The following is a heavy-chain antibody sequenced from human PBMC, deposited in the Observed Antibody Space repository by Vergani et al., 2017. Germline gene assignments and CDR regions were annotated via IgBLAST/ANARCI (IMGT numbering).Heavy chain of an antibody. CDR2: ITSYNGNT. CDR1: GYTFTSYR. D-gene: IGHD3-9*01. V-gene: IGHV1-18*04. Sequence: QVQLVQSGAEVKKPGASVKVSCKASGYTFTSYRITWVRQAPGQGLEWMGWITSYNGNTNYAQNLQGRVTMTTDTSTSTAYMELRSLRSDDTAVYYCARYRYYDILTGYTYNWFDPWGQGTLVTVSS. J-gene: IGHJ5*02. CDR3: ARYRYYDILTGYTYNWFDP.